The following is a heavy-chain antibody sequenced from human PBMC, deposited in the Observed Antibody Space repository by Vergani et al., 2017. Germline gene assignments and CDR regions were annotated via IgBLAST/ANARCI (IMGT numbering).Heavy chain of an antibody. CDR3: ARGXNVIVPSALYFDF. CDR2: IYYSGST. Sequence: QVHLQESGPGLVRPSQTLSLTCTVSGDSISSGGYYWSWIRQHPGKDLEWIGYIYYSGSTFYNPSLQSRITISLDKSQNQFALSLTSVTAADTAVYFCARGXNVIVPSALYFDFWGQGTLVTVSS. CDR1: GDSISSGGYY. V-gene: IGHV4-31*03. D-gene: IGHD2/OR15-2a*01. J-gene: IGHJ4*02.